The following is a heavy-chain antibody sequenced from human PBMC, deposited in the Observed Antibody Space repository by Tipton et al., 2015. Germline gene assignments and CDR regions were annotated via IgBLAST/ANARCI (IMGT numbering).Heavy chain of an antibody. D-gene: IGHD2-15*01. Sequence: TLSLTCTVSGGSISNNYWGWIRQPPGKGLEYIGYIFYSGDTNYNPSLKSRVSMSVDTSKTQFSLKMSSVTASDTAVYFCARDHSSWWDWGQGTLVTVSS. J-gene: IGHJ4*02. CDR1: GGSISNNY. V-gene: IGHV4-59*13. CDR3: ARDHSSWWD. CDR2: IFYSGDT.